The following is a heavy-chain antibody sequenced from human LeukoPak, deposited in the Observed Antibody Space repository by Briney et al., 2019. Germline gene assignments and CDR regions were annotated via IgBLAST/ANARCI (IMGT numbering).Heavy chain of an antibody. D-gene: IGHD3-22*01. J-gene: IGHJ4*02. Sequence: GGSLRLSCAASGFTFDDYGMSWVRQAPGKGLEWVSGINWNGGSTGYADSVKGRFTISRDNAKNSLYLQMNSLRAEDTAVYYCARERLSYDTGGFYGYWGQGSLVTVSS. CDR1: GFTFDDYG. V-gene: IGHV3-20*04. CDR2: INWNGGST. CDR3: ARERLSYDTGGFYGY.